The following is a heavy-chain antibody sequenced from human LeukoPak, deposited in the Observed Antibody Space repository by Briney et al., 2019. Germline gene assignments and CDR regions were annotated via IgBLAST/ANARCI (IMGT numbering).Heavy chain of an antibody. D-gene: IGHD6-13*01. CDR1: GGTFSSYA. CDR3: ARGRIAAALSFFDY. Sequence: SVKVSYKASGGTFSSYAISWVRQAPGQGLEWMGGIIPIFGTANYAQKFQGRVTITTDESTSTAYMELSSLRSEDTAVYYCARGRIAAALSFFDYWGQGTLVTVSS. V-gene: IGHV1-69*05. J-gene: IGHJ4*02. CDR2: IIPIFGTA.